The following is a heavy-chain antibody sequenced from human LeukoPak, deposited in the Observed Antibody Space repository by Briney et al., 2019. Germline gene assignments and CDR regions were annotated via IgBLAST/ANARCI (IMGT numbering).Heavy chain of an antibody. CDR3: AREVTYYDFWSGSNFDY. CDR2: IYTSGST. CDR1: GGSISSGSYY. J-gene: IGHJ4*02. Sequence: SETLSLTCTVSGGSISSGSYYWSWIRQPAGKGLEWIGRIYTSGSTNYNPSLKSRVTISVGTSKNRFSLKLSSVTAADTAVYYCAREVTYYDFWSGSNFDYWGQGTLVTVSS. V-gene: IGHV4-61*02. D-gene: IGHD3-3*01.